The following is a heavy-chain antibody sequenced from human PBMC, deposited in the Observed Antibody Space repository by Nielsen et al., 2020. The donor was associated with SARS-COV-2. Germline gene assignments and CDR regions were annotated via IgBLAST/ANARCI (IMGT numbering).Heavy chain of an antibody. CDR1: GFTFDDYA. Sequence: GGSLRLSCAASGFTFDDYAMHWVRQAPGKGLEWVSGISWNSGSIGYADSVKGRFTISRDNAKNSLYLQMNSLRAEDTALYYCAKEFGWELTQHWGQGTLVTVSS. CDR2: ISWNSGSI. J-gene: IGHJ1*01. D-gene: IGHD1-26*01. V-gene: IGHV3-9*01. CDR3: AKEFGWELTQH.